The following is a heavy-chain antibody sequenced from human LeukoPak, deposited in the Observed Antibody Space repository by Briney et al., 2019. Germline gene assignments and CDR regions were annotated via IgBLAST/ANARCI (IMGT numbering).Heavy chain of an antibody. Sequence: PGGSLRLSCAASGFTFSSYAMHWVRQAPGKGLEWVAVISYDGSNKYYADSVKGRFTISRDNSKNTLYLQMNSLRAEDTAVYYCAKGARRSYYDSSGYQYLADYWGQGTLVTVSS. V-gene: IGHV3-30-3*01. D-gene: IGHD3-22*01. J-gene: IGHJ4*02. CDR1: GFTFSSYA. CDR2: ISYDGSNK. CDR3: AKGARRSYYDSSGYQYLADY.